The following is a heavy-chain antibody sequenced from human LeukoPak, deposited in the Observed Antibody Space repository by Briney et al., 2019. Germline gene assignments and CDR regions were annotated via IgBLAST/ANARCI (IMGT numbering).Heavy chain of an antibody. CDR2: IHSGGST. Sequence: PGGSLRLSCAASGFTVSSNYMSWVRQAPGKGLEGVSVIHSGGSTYYADSVKGRFTISRDNSKNTLYLQMNSLRAEDTAVYYCARNRIYYYDSSGYPTYGMDVWGQGTTVTVSS. CDR1: GFTVSSNY. CDR3: ARNRIYYYDSSGYPTYGMDV. D-gene: IGHD3-22*01. J-gene: IGHJ6*02. V-gene: IGHV3-53*01.